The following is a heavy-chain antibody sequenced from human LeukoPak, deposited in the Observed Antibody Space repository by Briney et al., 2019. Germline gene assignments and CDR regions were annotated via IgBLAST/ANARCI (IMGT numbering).Heavy chain of an antibody. J-gene: IGHJ4*02. V-gene: IGHV4-61*05. CDR2: THHRVST. CDR3: ARSSGHSYGDFDY. CDR1: GDYISNSIYD. D-gene: IGHD5-18*01. Sequence: SETLSLVFCVSGDYISNSIYDWGCIRQPPGNGLEWLGYTHHRVSTRYTPSLKHGDTMSLDTSNSQISLKLSSVTAADTAVYYCARSSGHSYGDFDYWGQGNLITVSS.